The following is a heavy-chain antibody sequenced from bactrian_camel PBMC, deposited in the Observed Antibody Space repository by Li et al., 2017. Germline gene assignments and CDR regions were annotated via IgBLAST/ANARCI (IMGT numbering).Heavy chain of an antibody. J-gene: IGHJ6*01. D-gene: IGHD3*01. V-gene: IGHV3S25*01. CDR2: IATGSGNT. Sequence: QLVESGGGSVQAGGSLRLSCTGSGFSFSRHCMAWFRQAPGKEREGVARIATGSGNTYYADSVKGRFTISQDDAKNTVYLQMNSLKPEDTAVYYCVIGPLLWIDYGGCWGQGTQVTVSS. CDR1: GFSFSRHC. CDR3: VIGPLLWIDYGGC.